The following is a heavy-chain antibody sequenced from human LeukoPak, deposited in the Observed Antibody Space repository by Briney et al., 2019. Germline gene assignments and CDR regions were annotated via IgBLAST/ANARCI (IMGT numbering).Heavy chain of an antibody. D-gene: IGHD2-21*01. CDR3: ASLPPGDTPDY. CDR1: GDSISRSSYY. CDR2: IYYSGST. Sequence: SETLSLTCTVSGDSISRSSYYWGWIRQPPGKGLEWIGTIYYSGSTYYSPSLKSRVTISVDTSKNQFSLKLSSVTAADTAVYYCASLPPGDTPDYWGQGTLVTVSS. V-gene: IGHV4-39*01. J-gene: IGHJ4*02.